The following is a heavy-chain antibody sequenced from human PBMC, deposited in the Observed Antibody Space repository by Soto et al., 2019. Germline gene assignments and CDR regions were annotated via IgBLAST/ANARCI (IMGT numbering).Heavy chain of an antibody. CDR2: FHNDKST. J-gene: IGHJ4*02. Sequence: ETLSLTCSVSGDAKTAYYWNWIRQPPGKPLEWIGYFHNDKSTTYNPSLKSRASISVDSSKRQVSLKITSVTAADTAVYYCARDSTSWFLFDTWGQGVLVTVS. D-gene: IGHD2-2*01. V-gene: IGHV4-59*01. CDR1: GDAKTAYY. CDR3: ARDSTSWFLFDT.